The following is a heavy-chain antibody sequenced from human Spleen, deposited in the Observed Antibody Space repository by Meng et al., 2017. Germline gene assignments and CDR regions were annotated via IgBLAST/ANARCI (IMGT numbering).Heavy chain of an antibody. V-gene: IGHV4-34*01. D-gene: IGHD4-11*01. CDR2: INHSGST. J-gene: IGHJ4*02. CDR1: GGSVSDYY. Sequence: VQIQQWVAGLLKPSETLSLTCYVSGGSVSDYYGSWIRQPPGKGLEWIGEINHSGSTNYNPSLESRATISVDTSQNNLSLKLRSVTAADSAVYYCARGPTTMAHDFDYWGQGTLVTVSS. CDR3: ARGPTTMAHDFDY.